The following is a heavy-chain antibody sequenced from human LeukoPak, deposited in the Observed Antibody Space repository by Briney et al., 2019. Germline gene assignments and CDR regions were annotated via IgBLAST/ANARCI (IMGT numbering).Heavy chain of an antibody. CDR3: AREWYSSGPQDY. V-gene: IGHV4-4*02. CDR2: IYHSGST. J-gene: IGHJ4*02. Sequence: SETLSLTCAVSGGSISSSNWWSWVRQPPGKGLEWIGEIYHSGSTNYNLSLKSRVTISVDKSKNQFSLKLSSVTAADTAVYYCAREWYSSGPQDYWGQGALVTVSS. CDR1: GGSISSSNW. D-gene: IGHD6-19*01.